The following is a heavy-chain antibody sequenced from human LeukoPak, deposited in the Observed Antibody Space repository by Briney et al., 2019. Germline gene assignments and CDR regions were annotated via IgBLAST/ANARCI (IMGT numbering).Heavy chain of an antibody. CDR1: GFTFSSYW. J-gene: IGHJ4*02. V-gene: IGHV3-7*01. Sequence: GGSLRLSCAASGFTFSSYWVTWVRQAPGKGLEWVANIKQDGSGKYYVDSVKGRFTISRDNTKNSLYLQMNSLRAEDTAVYYCARYSYSHGYFDYWGQGTLVTVSP. CDR2: IKQDGSGK. CDR3: ARYSYSHGYFDY. D-gene: IGHD5-18*01.